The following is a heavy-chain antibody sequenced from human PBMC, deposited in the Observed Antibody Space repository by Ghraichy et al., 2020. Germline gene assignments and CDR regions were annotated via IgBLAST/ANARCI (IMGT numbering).Heavy chain of an antibody. D-gene: IGHD3-9*01. V-gene: IGHV4-31*03. CDR2: MSFRGTT. CDR1: GGSMTGGGYS. J-gene: IGHJ3*01. CDR3: ARGPPDDILAGYEYHDVCDV. Sequence: SETLSLTCTVSGGSMTGGGYSWSWIRQQPGKGLEWLGYMSFRGTTYYNPSLKSRITISIDMSKKQCSLTLSSMTAADTAVYFCARGPPDDILAGYEYHDVCDVWGQGTMVTVSS.